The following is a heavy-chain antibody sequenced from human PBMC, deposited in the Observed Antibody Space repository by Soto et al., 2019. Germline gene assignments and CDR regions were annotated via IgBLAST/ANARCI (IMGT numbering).Heavy chain of an antibody. CDR3: ARDGDFTNSVLD. D-gene: IGHD2-21*01. CDR2: IYTSGST. Sequence: SLTCPVSGGSISSYYWSWIRQPAGKGLEWIGRIYTSGSTNYNPSLKSRVTMSVDTSKNQFSLKLNSVTAADTAVYYCARDGDFTNSVLDWGHGTLVTVSS. CDR1: GGSISSYY. V-gene: IGHV4-4*07. J-gene: IGHJ4*01.